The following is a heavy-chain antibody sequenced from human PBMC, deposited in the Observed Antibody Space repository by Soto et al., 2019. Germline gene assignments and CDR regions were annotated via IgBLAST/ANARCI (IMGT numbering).Heavy chain of an antibody. CDR3: ARVPDV. CDR1: GGSISSGGYS. CDR2: IYHSGST. Sequence: LSLTCAVSGGSISSGGYSWSWMRQPPGKGLEWIGYIYHSGSTYYNPSLKSRVTISVDRSKNQFSLKLSSVTAADTAVYYCARVPDVWGQGTTVTVSS. V-gene: IGHV4-30-2*01. J-gene: IGHJ6*02.